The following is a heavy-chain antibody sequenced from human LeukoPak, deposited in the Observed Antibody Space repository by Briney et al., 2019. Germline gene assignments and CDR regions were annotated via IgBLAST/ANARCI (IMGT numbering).Heavy chain of an antibody. CDR1: GYSISSGYY. CDR2: IYYSGST. D-gene: IGHD4-17*01. J-gene: IGHJ4*02. V-gene: IGHV4-38-2*02. CDR3: ARDTDYGDYVYFDY. Sequence: SETLSLTCTVSGYSISSGYYWSWIRQPPGKGLEWIGYIYYSGSTYYNPSLKSRITISVDTSKNQFSLKLSSVTAADTAVYYCARDTDYGDYVYFDYWGQGTLVTVSS.